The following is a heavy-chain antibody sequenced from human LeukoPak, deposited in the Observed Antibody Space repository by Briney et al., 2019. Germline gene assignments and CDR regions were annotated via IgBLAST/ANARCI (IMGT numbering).Heavy chain of an antibody. V-gene: IGHV4-38-2*02. CDR2: IYHSGST. Sequence: SETLSLTCTVSGYSISSGYYWGWIRQPPGKGLEWIGSIYHSGSTYYNPSLKSRVTISVDTSKNQFSLKLSSVTAADTAVYYCARGDYYDSSGLLFEYWGQGTLVTVSS. CDR1: GYSISSGYY. J-gene: IGHJ4*02. D-gene: IGHD3-22*01. CDR3: ARGDYYDSSGLLFEY.